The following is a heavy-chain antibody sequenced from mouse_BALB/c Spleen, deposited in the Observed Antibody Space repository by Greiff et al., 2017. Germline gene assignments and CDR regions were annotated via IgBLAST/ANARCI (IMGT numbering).Heavy chain of an antibody. CDR1: GYTFTSYW. CDR2: IYPSDSYT. D-gene: IGHD2-1*01. CDR3: TRSGNYPAWFAY. J-gene: IGHJ3*01. Sequence: VQLQQPGAELVRPGASVKLSCKASGYTFTSYWINWVKQRPGQGLEWIGNIYPSDSYTNYNQKFKDKATLTVDKSSSTAYMQLSSPTSEDSAVYYCTRSGNYPAWFAYWGQGTLVTVSA. V-gene: IGHV1-69*02.